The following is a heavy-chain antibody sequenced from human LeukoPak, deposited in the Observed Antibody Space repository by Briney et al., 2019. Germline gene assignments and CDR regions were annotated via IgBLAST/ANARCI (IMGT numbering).Heavy chain of an antibody. D-gene: IGHD1-1*01. V-gene: IGHV3-30*18. CDR1: GFTFSSFN. CDR3: AKNKLLQLEYYFDF. CDR2: ISYDGSNK. Sequence: PGGPLRLSCAASGFTFSSFNMHWVRQAPGKGLEWVAIISYDGSNKYYADSVKGRFTISRDNSKNTLYLQMNSLGAEDTAVYYCAKNKLLQLEYYFDFWGQGTLVTVSS. J-gene: IGHJ4*02.